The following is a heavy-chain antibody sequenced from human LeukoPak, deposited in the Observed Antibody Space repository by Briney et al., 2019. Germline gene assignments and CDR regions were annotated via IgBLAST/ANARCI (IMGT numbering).Heavy chain of an antibody. D-gene: IGHD1-26*01. CDR1: GAFISTYY. V-gene: IGHV4-4*07. J-gene: IGHJ6*04. Sequence: PSETLSLTCTVSGAFISTYYWSWFRQPAGTGLEWIGRIHASGSTYYNPSLKSRVSMSIDLSKNQFSLSLNSVTAADTAVFYCARDIGSRIWGKGTTVIVSS. CDR2: IHASGST. CDR3: ARDIGSRI.